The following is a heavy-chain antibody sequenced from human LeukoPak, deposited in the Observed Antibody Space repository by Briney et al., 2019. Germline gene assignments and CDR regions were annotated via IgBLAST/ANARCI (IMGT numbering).Heavy chain of an antibody. CDR3: ARDGSPTTVVTLFDY. Sequence: GGSLRLSYAASGFTFSSYAMSWVRQAPGKGLEWVSAISGSGGSTYYADSVKGRFTISRDNSKNTLYLQMNSLRAEDTAVYYCARDGSPTTVVTLFDYWGQGTLVTVSS. V-gene: IGHV3-23*01. D-gene: IGHD4-23*01. CDR2: ISGSGGST. J-gene: IGHJ4*02. CDR1: GFTFSSYA.